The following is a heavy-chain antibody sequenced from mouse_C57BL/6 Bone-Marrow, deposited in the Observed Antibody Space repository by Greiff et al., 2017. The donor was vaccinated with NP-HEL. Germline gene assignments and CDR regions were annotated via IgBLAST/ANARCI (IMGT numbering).Heavy chain of an antibody. J-gene: IGHJ4*01. D-gene: IGHD1-1*01. CDR3: ARSTTVVPYAMDY. Sequence: VQLKQPGAELVKPGASVKLSCKASGYTFTSYWMHWVKQRPGRGLEWIGRIEPNSGGTKYNEKFKSKATLTVDKPSSTAYMQLSSLTSEDSAVYYCARSTTVVPYAMDYWGQGTSVTVSS. CDR1: GYTFTSYW. CDR2: IEPNSGGT. V-gene: IGHV1-72*01.